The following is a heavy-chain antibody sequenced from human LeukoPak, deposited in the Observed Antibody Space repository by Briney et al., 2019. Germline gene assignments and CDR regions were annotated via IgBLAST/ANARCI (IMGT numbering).Heavy chain of an antibody. Sequence: PSETLSLTCAVNGGSFSGHYWAWIRQSPGKGLEWIGEVNHSGSTNYNPSLKSRVTISVDTSKNQFSLKPISVTAAEAAVYYCARKSGRSGGPNQIYYYYGLDVWGQGTTVIVSS. CDR2: VNHSGST. D-gene: IGHD6-19*01. CDR1: GGSFSGHY. CDR3: ARKSGRSGGPNQIYYYYGLDV. J-gene: IGHJ6*02. V-gene: IGHV4-34*01.